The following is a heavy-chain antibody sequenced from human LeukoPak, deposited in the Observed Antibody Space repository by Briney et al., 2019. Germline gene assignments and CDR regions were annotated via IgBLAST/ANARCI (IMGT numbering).Heavy chain of an antibody. Sequence: GGSLRLSCAASGFTVGSNYMSWVRQAPGKGLEWVSVIYSGGSTYYADSVKGRFTISRDNSKNTLYLQMNSLRAEDTAVYYCASFKARWSNVDYWGQGTLVTVSS. CDR3: ASFKARWSNVDY. J-gene: IGHJ4*02. CDR2: IYSGGST. CDR1: GFTVGSNY. V-gene: IGHV3-66*02. D-gene: IGHD4-23*01.